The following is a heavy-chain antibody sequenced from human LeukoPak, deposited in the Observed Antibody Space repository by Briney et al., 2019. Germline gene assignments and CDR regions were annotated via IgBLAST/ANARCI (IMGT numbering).Heavy chain of an antibody. D-gene: IGHD3-10*01. CDR1: GGSISSYY. CDR2: IYYSGST. V-gene: IGHV4-59*01. J-gene: IGHJ5*02. CDR3: AREHGYYYGSGSYYNRHYGRWCDP. Sequence: SETLSLTCTVSGGSISSYYWSWIRQPPGKGLEWIGYIYYSGSTNYNPSLKSRVTISVDTSKNQFSLKLSSVTAADTAVYYCAREHGYYYGSGSYYNRHYGRWCDPWGQGTPVTVYS.